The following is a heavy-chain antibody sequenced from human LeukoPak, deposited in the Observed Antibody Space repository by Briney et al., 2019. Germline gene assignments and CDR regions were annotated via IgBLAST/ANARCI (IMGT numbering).Heavy chain of an antibody. CDR1: GYSFASYW. CDR3: ARGYCSGGSCSRYYYYYGMDV. J-gene: IGHJ6*02. D-gene: IGHD2-15*01. CDR2: IYPDDSDT. Sequence: GESLKISCKGSGYSFASYWIGRVHQMPGKGLEWMGIIYPDDSDTRYSPSFQGQVTISADKSISTAYLQWSSLKASDTAMYYCARGYCSGGSCSRYYYYYGMDVWGQATTVTVSS. V-gene: IGHV5-51*07.